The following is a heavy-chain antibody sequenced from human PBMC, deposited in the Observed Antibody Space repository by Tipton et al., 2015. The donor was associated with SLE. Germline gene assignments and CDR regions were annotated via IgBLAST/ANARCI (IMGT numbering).Heavy chain of an antibody. CDR2: ISYDGSNK. Sequence: SLRLSCAASGFTFSSYWMHWVRQAPGKGLEWVAVISYDGSNKYYADSVKGRFTISRDNAKNSLYLQMNSLRAEDTAVYYCARDSSGWYSYYYYYMDVWGKGTTVTVSS. CDR1: GFTFSSYW. D-gene: IGHD6-19*01. J-gene: IGHJ6*03. V-gene: IGHV3-30*03. CDR3: ARDSSGWYSYYYYYMDV.